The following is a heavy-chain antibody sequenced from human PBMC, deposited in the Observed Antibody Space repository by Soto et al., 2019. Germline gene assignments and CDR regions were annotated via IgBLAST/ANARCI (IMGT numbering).Heavy chain of an antibody. J-gene: IGHJ4*02. CDR3: AKDSLRYFDWPDY. Sequence: GALRLSCAASGFTFSSYAMSWVRQAPGKGLEWVSAISGSGGSTYYADSVKGRFTISRDNSKNTLYLQMNSLRAEDTAVYYCAKDSLRYFDWPDYWGQGTLVTVSS. V-gene: IGHV3-23*01. D-gene: IGHD3-9*01. CDR1: GFTFSSYA. CDR2: ISGSGGST.